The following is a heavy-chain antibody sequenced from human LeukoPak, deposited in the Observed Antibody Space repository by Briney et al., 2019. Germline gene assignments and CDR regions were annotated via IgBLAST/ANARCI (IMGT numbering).Heavy chain of an antibody. Sequence: GGSLRLSCAASGFTFSSYWMSWVRQAPGKGLEWVANIKQDGGEKYYVDSVKGRFTISRDNAKNSLYLQMNSLRAEDTAVYYCARVSYYDSSGYYAQDYGMDVWGQGTTVTVSS. D-gene: IGHD3-22*01. J-gene: IGHJ6*02. CDR1: GFTFSSYW. CDR3: ARVSYYDSSGYYAQDYGMDV. CDR2: IKQDGGEK. V-gene: IGHV3-7*01.